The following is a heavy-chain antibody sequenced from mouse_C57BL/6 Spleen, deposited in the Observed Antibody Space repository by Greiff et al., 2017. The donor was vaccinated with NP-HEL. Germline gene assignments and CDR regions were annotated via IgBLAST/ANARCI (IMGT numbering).Heavy chain of an antibody. CDR3: ASPYYYGSSYLAWFAY. D-gene: IGHD1-1*01. V-gene: IGHV1-39*01. Sequence: VHVKQSGPELVKPGASVKIFCKASGYSFTDYNMNWVKQSNGKSLEWIGVINPNYGTTSYNQKFKSKATLTVDQSSSTAYMQLNSLTSEDSAVYYCASPYYYGSSYLAWFAYWGQGTLVTVSA. CDR1: GYSFTDYN. J-gene: IGHJ3*01. CDR2: INPNYGTT.